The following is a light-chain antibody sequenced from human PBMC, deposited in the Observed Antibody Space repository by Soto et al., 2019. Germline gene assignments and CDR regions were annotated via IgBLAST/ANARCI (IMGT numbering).Light chain of an antibody. CDR2: EVS. CDR3: SSYTTSSTLWL. Sequence: QSALTQPASVSGSPGQSITISCTETSSDVGGYNSVSWYQQHPGKAPKLMIFEVSNRPSGVSNRFSGSKSGNTASLTISGLQTEDEADYYCSSYTTSSTLWLFGGGTQLTVL. J-gene: IGLJ3*02. CDR1: SSDVGGYNS. V-gene: IGLV2-14*01.